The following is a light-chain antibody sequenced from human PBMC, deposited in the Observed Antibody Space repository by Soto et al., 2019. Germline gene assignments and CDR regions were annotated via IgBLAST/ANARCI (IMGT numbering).Light chain of an antibody. CDR3: QQYGSSPFT. CDR2: GAS. J-gene: IGKJ3*01. V-gene: IGKV3-20*01. CDR1: QSVSSSY. Sequence: EIVLTQSPGTLSLSPGERATLSCRASQSVSSSYLAWYQQKPGQAPRLRIYGASSRATGIPDRFSGSGSGTAFTLTISRLEPEDFAVYYCQQYGSSPFTFGPGTKVDIK.